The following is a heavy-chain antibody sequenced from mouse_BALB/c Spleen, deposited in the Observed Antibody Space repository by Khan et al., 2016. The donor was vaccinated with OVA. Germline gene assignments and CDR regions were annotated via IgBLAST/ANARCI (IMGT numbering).Heavy chain of an antibody. J-gene: IGHJ2*01. CDR2: IWAGGST. Sequence: VKLEVSGPGLVAPSQSLSITCTGSGFSLTSYGVHWVRQPPGKGLEWLGVIWAGGSTNYNSALMSRLSISKDNSKSQVFLKMNSLQTDDTAMYYCARLEDIWGQGTTLTVSS. D-gene: IGHD1-3*01. CDR3: ARLEDI. V-gene: IGHV2-9*02. CDR1: GFSLTSYG.